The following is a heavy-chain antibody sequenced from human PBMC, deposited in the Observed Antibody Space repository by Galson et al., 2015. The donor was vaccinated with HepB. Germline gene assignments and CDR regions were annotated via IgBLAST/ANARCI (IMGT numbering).Heavy chain of an antibody. CDR1: GFTFSNYN. V-gene: IGHV3-48*02. CDR2: IGSSSGPI. D-gene: IGHD3-10*01. CDR3: AREGYGPGSYSLSHYYYGLGV. Sequence: SLRLSCAASGFTFSNYNMNWVRQAPGKGLEWVSFIGSSSGPIYYADSVKGRFTISRDNAKNSLSLQMKRLRDEDTAVYYCAREGYGPGSYSLSHYYYGLGVWGQGTTVTVSS. J-gene: IGHJ6*02.